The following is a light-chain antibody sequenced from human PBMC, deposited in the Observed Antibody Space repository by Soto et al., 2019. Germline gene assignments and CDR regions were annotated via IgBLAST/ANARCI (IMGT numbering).Light chain of an antibody. CDR3: SSYISSSTYV. V-gene: IGLV2-14*01. CDR1: SSDVGDYKY. CDR2: EVS. J-gene: IGLJ1*01. Sequence: QSALTQPASVSGSPGQSITISCTGTSSDVGDYKYVSWYQQHPGKVPKLIIYEVSNRPSGVSNRFSGSKSGNTASLTISGLQAEDEADYYCSSYISSSTYVFGTGTKLTVL.